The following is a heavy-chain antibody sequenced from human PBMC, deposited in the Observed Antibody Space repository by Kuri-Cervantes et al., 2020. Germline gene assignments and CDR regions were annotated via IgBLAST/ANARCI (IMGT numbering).Heavy chain of an antibody. CDR2: ISAYNGNT. V-gene: IGHV1-18*01. J-gene: IGHJ6*03. CDR3: ARCRRDYGDYINYYYYYMDV. D-gene: IGHD4-17*01. CDR1: GYTFTSYG. Sequence: ASVKVSCKASGYTFTSYGISWVRQAPGQGLEWMGWISAYNGNTNYAQKLQGRVTMTTDTSTSTAYMELRSLRSDDTAAYYCARCRRDYGDYINYYYYYMDVWGKGTTVTVSS.